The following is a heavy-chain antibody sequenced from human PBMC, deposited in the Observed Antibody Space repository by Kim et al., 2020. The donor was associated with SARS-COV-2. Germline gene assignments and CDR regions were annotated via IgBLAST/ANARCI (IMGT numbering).Heavy chain of an antibody. CDR1: GGSISSYY. CDR3: ARGPYGGNYYSGGDY. D-gene: IGHD2-21*02. Sequence: SETLSLTCTVSGGSISSYYWSWIRQPPGKGLEWIGYIYYSGSTNYNPSLKSRVTISVDTSKNQFSLKLSSVTAADTAVYYCARGPYGGNYYSGGDYWGQGTLVTVSS. CDR2: IYYSGST. V-gene: IGHV4-59*01. J-gene: IGHJ4*02.